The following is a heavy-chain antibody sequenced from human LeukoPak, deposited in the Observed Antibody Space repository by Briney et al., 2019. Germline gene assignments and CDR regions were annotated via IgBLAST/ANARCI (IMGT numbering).Heavy chain of an antibody. J-gene: IGHJ4*02. CDR1: GCTFSSYG. CDR3: ASGAIGYYQYFLAY. V-gene: IGHV3-30*03. D-gene: IGHD3-22*01. Sequence: PGRSLRLSCAASGCTFSSYGMNWVRQAPGKGLEWVAVISYDGSNKYYADSVKGRFTISRDNSKNTLYLQMNRLKAADAAVYCCASGAIGYYQYFLAYWGQGTLVTVSS. CDR2: ISYDGSNK.